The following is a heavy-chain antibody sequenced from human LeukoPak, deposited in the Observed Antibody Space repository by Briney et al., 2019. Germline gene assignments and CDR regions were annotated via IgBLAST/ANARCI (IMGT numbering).Heavy chain of an antibody. V-gene: IGHV3-11*04. Sequence: AGGSLRLSCAASGFIFSDYFMAWIRQAPGKGPEWVAYGGDSGSTVYYTDSVEGRFTISRDNARNSLSLQMHRLRQEDTAIYFCATSFFNTANCLYPCWHFDLWGRGTLVTVSS. J-gene: IGHJ2*01. CDR1: GFIFSDYF. CDR2: GGDSGSTV. D-gene: IGHD1-1*01. CDR3: ATSFFNTANCLYPCWHFDL.